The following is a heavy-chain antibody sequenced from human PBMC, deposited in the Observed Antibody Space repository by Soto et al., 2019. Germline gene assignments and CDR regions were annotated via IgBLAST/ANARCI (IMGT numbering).Heavy chain of an antibody. CDR1: GVSISENH. CDR3: PRFGAAAAHDDN. CDR2: VHFSGST. V-gene: IGHV4-59*01. J-gene: IGHJ4*01. Sequence: SSETLSLTCDASGVSISENHWSWIRQAPGKGLEWVGYVHFSGSTTYNPSLAPRLNISFDMSKSQVYLQLTSVTAADTAVYYCPRFGAAAAHDDNWGRGVLVT. D-gene: IGHD6-13*01.